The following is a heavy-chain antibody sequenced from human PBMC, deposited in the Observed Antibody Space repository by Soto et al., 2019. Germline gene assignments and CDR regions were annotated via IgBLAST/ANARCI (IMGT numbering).Heavy chain of an antibody. J-gene: IGHJ5*02. CDR3: AKDQEGRSSSWYELDP. D-gene: IGHD6-13*01. CDR2: ISYDGSNK. V-gene: IGHV3-30*18. Sequence: PGGSLRLSCAASGFTFSSYGMHWVRQAPGKGLEWVAVISYDGSNKYYADSVKGRFTISRDNSKNTLYLQMNSLRAEDTAVYYCAKDQEGRSSSWYELDPWXQGTLVTVSS. CDR1: GFTFSSYG.